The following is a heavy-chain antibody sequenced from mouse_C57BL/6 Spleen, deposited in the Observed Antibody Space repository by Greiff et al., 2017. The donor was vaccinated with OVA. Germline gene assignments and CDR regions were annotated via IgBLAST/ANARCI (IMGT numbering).Heavy chain of an antibody. J-gene: IGHJ2*01. V-gene: IGHV1-54*01. CDR1: GYAFTNYL. Sequence: QVQLQQSGAELVRPGTSVKVSCKASGYAFTNYLIEWVKQRPGQGLEWIGVINPGSGGTNYNEKFKGKATLTADKSSSTAYMQLSSLTSEDSAVYFCAREGHYVGAYWGQGTTLTVSS. CDR2: INPGSGGT. D-gene: IGHD1-1*02. CDR3: AREGHYVGAY.